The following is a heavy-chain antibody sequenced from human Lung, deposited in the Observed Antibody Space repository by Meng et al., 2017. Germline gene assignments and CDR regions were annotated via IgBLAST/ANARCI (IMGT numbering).Heavy chain of an antibody. Sequence: QVRLVQSGAELKMPGASVKSSSKPPGYNFPDYYNPWVRRAPGQGLEWMGRINPKSGDTHYAQKFQARVTMTGDTSISTAYMELSGLRSDDTAMYYCARDEDISAAGKLFGDYWGQGTLVTVSS. V-gene: IGHV1-2*06. CDR2: INPKSGDT. D-gene: IGHD6-25*01. CDR3: ARDEDISAAGKLFGDY. CDR1: GYNFPDYY. J-gene: IGHJ4*02.